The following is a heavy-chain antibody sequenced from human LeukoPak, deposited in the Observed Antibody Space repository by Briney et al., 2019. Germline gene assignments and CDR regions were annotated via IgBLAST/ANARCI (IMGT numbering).Heavy chain of an antibody. CDR1: GGTFSSYA. J-gene: IGHJ4*02. V-gene: IGHV1-69*05. Sequence: AASVKVSCKASGGTFSSYAISWVRQAPGQGLEWMGGIIPIFGTANYAQKFQGRVTITTDESTSTAYMELSSLRSEDTAVYYCARDGYCSGGSCYDDHWGQGTLVTVSS. CDR3: ARDGYCSGGSCYDDH. CDR2: IIPIFGTA. D-gene: IGHD2-15*01.